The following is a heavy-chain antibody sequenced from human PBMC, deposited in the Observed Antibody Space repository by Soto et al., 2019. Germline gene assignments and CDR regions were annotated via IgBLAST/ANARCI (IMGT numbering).Heavy chain of an antibody. D-gene: IGHD4-17*01. CDR3: ARHGEDYGDYANYWYFDL. V-gene: IGHV4-39*01. CDR1: GGSISSSSYY. J-gene: IGHJ2*01. CDR2: IYYSGST. Sequence: QLQLQESGPGLVKPSETLSLTCTVSGGSISSSSYYWGWIRQPPGKGLEWIGSIYYSGSTYYNPSLKSRVTISVDTSKNQFSLKLSSVTAADPAVYYCARHGEDYGDYANYWYFDLWGRGTLVTVSS.